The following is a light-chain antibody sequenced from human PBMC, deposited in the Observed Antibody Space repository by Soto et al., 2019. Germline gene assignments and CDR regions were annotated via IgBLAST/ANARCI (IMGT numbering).Light chain of an antibody. Sequence: EIVLTQSPATLSLSPGDRATLSCRASQSVSSYLAWYQQKPGQAPRLLIYDASNRATGIPVRFSGSGSGTDFTLTISRLEPEDFALYYCQQYGNSPLTFGGGTKVDIK. J-gene: IGKJ4*01. V-gene: IGKV3-11*01. CDR1: QSVSSY. CDR2: DAS. CDR3: QQYGNSPLT.